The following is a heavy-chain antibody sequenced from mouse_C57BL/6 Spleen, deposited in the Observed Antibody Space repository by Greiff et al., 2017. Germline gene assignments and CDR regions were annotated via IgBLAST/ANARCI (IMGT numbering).Heavy chain of an antibody. D-gene: IGHD4-1*02. V-gene: IGHV1-69*01. J-gene: IGHJ3*01. Sequence: VQLQQPGAELVMPGASVKLSCKASGYTFTSYWMHWVKQRPGQGLEWIGEIDPSDSYTNYNQKFKGKSTLTVDKSSSTAYMQLSSLTSEDSAVYYCAINWDRSWFAYWGQGTLVTVSA. CDR1: GYTFTSYW. CDR3: AINWDRSWFAY. CDR2: IDPSDSYT.